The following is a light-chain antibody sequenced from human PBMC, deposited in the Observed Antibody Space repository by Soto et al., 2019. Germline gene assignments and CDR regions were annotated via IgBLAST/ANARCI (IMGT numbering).Light chain of an antibody. CDR1: QSISSY. CDR3: QQSYSPSIT. CDR2: AAS. V-gene: IGKV1-39*01. J-gene: IGKJ5*01. Sequence: DIHMTQSPSSLPASVGDRVTITCRASQSISSYLNWYQQKPGKAPKLLIYAASSLQSGVPSRFSGSGSGTDFTLTISSLQPEDFATYYCQQSYSPSITFGQGTRPEIK.